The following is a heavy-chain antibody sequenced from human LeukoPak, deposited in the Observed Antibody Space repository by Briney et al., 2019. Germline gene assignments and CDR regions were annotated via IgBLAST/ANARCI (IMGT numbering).Heavy chain of an antibody. V-gene: IGHV3-74*03. D-gene: IGHD1-1*01. CDR2: INSDGSSA. J-gene: IGHJ5*01. CDR1: GFVFSNTW. CDR3: ARGPQTADYWFDS. Sequence: GGSLRLSCVASGFVFSNTWMHWVRQALGKGLVWIARINSDGSSATYVDSVEGRLTISRDNAKNTLYLEMNSLRVDDTAVYYCARGPQTADYWFDSWGQGTLVTVSS.